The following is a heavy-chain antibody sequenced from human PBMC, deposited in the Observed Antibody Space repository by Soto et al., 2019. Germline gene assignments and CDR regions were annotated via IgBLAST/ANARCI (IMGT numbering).Heavy chain of an antibody. Sequence: PGGSLRLSCAASGFTFSSYAMSWVRQAPGKGLEWASAISGSGGSTYYADSVKGRFTISRDNSKNTLYLQMNSLRAEDTAVYYCAKDRSMYSSSWYDCYDYWGQGTLVTVSS. D-gene: IGHD6-13*01. CDR3: AKDRSMYSSSWYDCYDY. V-gene: IGHV3-23*01. J-gene: IGHJ4*02. CDR1: GFTFSSYA. CDR2: ISGSGGST.